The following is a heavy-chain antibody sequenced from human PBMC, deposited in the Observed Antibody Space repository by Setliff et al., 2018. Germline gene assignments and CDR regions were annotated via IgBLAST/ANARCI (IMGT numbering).Heavy chain of an antibody. V-gene: IGHV4-39*01. CDR2: IYYSGST. CDR1: GGSISSGNYY. Sequence: SETLSLTCRVSGGSISSGNYYWGLIRQPPGKGLERVATIYYSGSTYSNPSLKSRLIISVDAPDNQFSVKLTSVTAADTAVYYCARSNMGNYYDSGRYYYYYYMDVWGKGTTVTVSS. CDR3: ARSNMGNYYDSGRYYYYYYMDV. D-gene: IGHD3-10*01. J-gene: IGHJ6*03.